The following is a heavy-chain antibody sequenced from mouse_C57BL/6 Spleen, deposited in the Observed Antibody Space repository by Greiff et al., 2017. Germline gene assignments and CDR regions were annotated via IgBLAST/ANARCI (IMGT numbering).Heavy chain of an antibody. D-gene: IGHD2-9*01. Sequence: EVQLVESGGGLVKPGGSLKLSCAASGFTFSDYGMHWVRQAPEKGLEWVAYISSGSSTIYYADTVKGRFTISRDNAKNTLFLQMTSLRSEDTAMYYCARPYYGYDGQYFDYWGQGTTLTVSS. CDR3: ARPYYGYDGQYFDY. V-gene: IGHV5-17*01. CDR2: ISSGSSTI. CDR1: GFTFSDYG. J-gene: IGHJ2*01.